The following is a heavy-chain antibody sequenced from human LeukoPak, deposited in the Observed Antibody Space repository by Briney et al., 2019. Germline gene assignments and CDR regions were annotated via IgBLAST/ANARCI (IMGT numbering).Heavy chain of an antibody. CDR2: IYFTGYT. Sequence: PSETLSLTCTVPGGFISSHYWSWLRQPPGKGLEGIGYIYFTGYTKYNPSLKSRLTISRDTSRNQFSLSLISVTAADTAVYYCASVPMTTSFFDHWGKGSLVIVSS. D-gene: IGHD1-1*01. CDR1: GGFISSHY. V-gene: IGHV4-59*11. CDR3: ASVPMTTSFFDH. J-gene: IGHJ4*02.